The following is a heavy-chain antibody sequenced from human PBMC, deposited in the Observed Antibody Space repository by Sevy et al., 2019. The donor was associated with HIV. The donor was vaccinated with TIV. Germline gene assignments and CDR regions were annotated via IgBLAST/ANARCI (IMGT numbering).Heavy chain of an antibody. CDR1: GFTFSRYT. CDR2: FCFGDGTM. Sequence: GGSLRLSCAASGFTFSRYTMTWVRQAPGKGLEWVSTFCFGDGTMNYADSAKGRFTISRDNSKNTLYLQMNSLRAEVTAIYYCVREGCTKPHDYWGQGTLVTVSS. D-gene: IGHD2-8*01. V-gene: IGHV3-23*01. CDR3: VREGCTKPHDY. J-gene: IGHJ4*02.